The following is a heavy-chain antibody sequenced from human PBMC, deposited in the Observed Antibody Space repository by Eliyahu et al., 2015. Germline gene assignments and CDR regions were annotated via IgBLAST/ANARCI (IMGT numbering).Heavy chain of an antibody. V-gene: IGHV4-34*01. J-gene: IGHJ4*02. D-gene: IGHD6-6*01. Sequence: QVQLQQWGAGLLKPSETLSLTCAVYGGSFSGYYWSWIRQPPGKGLEWIGEINHSGSTNYNPPLKSRVTISVDTSKNQFSLKLSSVTAADTAVYYCARGKAARRPFDYWGQGTLVTVSS. CDR1: GGSFSGYY. CDR2: INHSGST. CDR3: ARGKAARRPFDY.